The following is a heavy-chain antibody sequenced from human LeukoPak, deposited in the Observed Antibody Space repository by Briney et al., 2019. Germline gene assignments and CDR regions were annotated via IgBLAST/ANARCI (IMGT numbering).Heavy chain of an antibody. CDR1: GDSISMYY. V-gene: IGHV4-59*01. CDR2: IDHTGST. J-gene: IGHJ6*03. D-gene: IGHD6-13*01. CDR3: ARGRVSSSSWQSVYYYYLYMDV. Sequence: SETLSLTCSVSGDSISMYYWNWIRQSPGKGLEWIGYIDHTGSTNYNPSLNSRGTISRETSTNHFSLKLSSVTAADTTVYFCARGRVSSSSWQSVYYYYLYMDVWGKGSTVTVSS.